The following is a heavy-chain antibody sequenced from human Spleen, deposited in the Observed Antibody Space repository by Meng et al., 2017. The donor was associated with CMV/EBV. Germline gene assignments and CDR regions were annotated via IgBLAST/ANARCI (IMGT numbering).Heavy chain of an antibody. V-gene: IGHV3-30*03. CDR1: GFTFSSYS. D-gene: IGHD1-26*01. Sequence: GESLKISCAASGFTFSSYSMNWVRQAPGKGLEWVTLISSDGSNKFYAASVRGRFTVSRDNIMHTLWLHMNSLRPEDTAVYYCARESGRTATFDYWGQGTLVTVSS. CDR3: ARESGRTATFDY. CDR2: ISSDGSNK. J-gene: IGHJ4*02.